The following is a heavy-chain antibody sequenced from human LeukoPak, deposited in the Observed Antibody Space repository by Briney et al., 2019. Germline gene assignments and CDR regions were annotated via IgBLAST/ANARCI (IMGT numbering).Heavy chain of an antibody. Sequence: ASVKVSCQVSGYTLTELSIHWVRQTPAKGLEWMGFVDLEDDETMYAQKFQDRVSMTEDTSTDTMYMELSSLRSEDTAVYYCATVGATGHFDCWGQGTLVTVSS. D-gene: IGHD1-26*01. CDR1: GYTLTELS. J-gene: IGHJ4*02. V-gene: IGHV1-24*01. CDR2: VDLEDDET. CDR3: ATVGATGHFDC.